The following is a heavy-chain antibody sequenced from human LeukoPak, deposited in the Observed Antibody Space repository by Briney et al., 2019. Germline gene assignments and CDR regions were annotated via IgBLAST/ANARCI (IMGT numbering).Heavy chain of an antibody. CDR1: GGSISSYY. D-gene: IGHD3-22*01. CDR3: ARGVTMIVVVIHDWYFDL. V-gene: IGHV4-59*01. Sequence: SETLSLTCTVSGGSISSYYWSWIRPPPGKGLEWIGYIYYSGSTNYNPSLKSRVTISVDTSKNQFSLKLSSVTAADTAVYYCARGVTMIVVVIHDWYFDLWGRGTLVTVSS. J-gene: IGHJ2*01. CDR2: IYYSGST.